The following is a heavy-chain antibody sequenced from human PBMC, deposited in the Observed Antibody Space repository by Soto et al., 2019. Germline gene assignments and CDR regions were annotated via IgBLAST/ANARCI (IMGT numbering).Heavy chain of an antibody. CDR3: AREASGYDF. Sequence: ASVKVSCKASGGTFSSFGRSWVRQAPGQGLEWMGGIIPVFGRPNYAQRFRGRLTITADESTNTSYMELIDLTSEDTAVYYCAREASGYDFWGQGTQVTVSS. CDR1: GGTFSSFG. D-gene: IGHD5-12*01. V-gene: IGHV1-69*13. J-gene: IGHJ1*01. CDR2: IIPVFGRP.